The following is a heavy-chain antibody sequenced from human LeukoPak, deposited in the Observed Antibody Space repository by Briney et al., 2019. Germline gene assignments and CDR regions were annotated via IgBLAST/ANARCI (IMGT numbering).Heavy chain of an antibody. CDR3: AREVSQLVILGY. J-gene: IGHJ4*02. Sequence: PGGSLRLSCAASGFTFSSYRMKWVRQAPGKGLEWVANIKQDGSEKYYVDSVKGRFTISRDNAKNSLYLQMNSLRAEDTAVYYCAREVSQLVILGYWGQGTLVTVSS. CDR1: GFTFSSYR. CDR2: IKQDGSEK. D-gene: IGHD6-13*01. V-gene: IGHV3-7*01.